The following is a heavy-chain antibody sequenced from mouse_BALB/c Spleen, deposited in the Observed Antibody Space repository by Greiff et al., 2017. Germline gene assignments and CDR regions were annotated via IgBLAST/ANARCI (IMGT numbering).Heavy chain of an antibody. V-gene: IGHV1-12*01. CDR3: ARDYGSSYVSWFAY. CDR1: GYTFTSYN. J-gene: IGHJ3*01. Sequence: QVQLQQPGAELVKPGASVKMSCKASGYTFTSYNMHWVKQTPGQGLEWIGAIYPGNGDTSYNQKFKGKATLTADKSSSTAYMQLSSLTSEDSAVYYCARDYGSSYVSWFAYWGQGTLVTVSA. CDR2: IYPGNGDT. D-gene: IGHD1-1*01.